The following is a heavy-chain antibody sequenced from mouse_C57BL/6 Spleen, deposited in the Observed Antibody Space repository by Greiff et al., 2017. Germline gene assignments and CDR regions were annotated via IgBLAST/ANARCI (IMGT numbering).Heavy chain of an antibody. CDR1: GYTFTDYY. D-gene: IGHD1-1*01. V-gene: IGHV1-19*01. Sequence: VQLQQSGPVLVKPGASVKMSCKASGYTFTDYYMNWVKQSHGKSLEWIGVINPYNGGTSYNQKFKGKATLTVDKSSSTAYMELNSLTSEDSAVYYCARGGSSYEDAMDYWGQGTSVTVSS. J-gene: IGHJ4*01. CDR3: ARGGSSYEDAMDY. CDR2: INPYNGGT.